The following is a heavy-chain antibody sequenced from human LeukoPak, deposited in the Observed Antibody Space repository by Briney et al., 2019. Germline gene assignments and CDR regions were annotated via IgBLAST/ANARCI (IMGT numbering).Heavy chain of an antibody. D-gene: IGHD6-19*01. CDR2: VSYRGST. Sequence: SETLSLTCTVSGGCINSHFWSWIRQPPGKGLEWIGYVSYRGSTNYNPSLKSRVTISISTSKNQFSLRLSSVTAADTVVYYCRGHSSGWLYVDYWGQGTLVTVSS. J-gene: IGHJ4*02. CDR1: GGCINSHF. CDR3: RGHSSGWLYVDY. V-gene: IGHV4-59*11.